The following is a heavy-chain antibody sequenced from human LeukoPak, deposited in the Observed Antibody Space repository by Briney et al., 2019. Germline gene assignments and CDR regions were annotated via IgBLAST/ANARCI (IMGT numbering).Heavy chain of an antibody. CDR2: ISPDGGYI. CDR3: APFSAVTHYYFDY. Sequence: GGSLRLSCAASGFTFSSHSLMWVRQAPGKGLEWVSSISPDGGYIYYADSVKGRFTISRDNAENSLFLQMNSLGAEDTAVYYCAPFSAVTHYYFDYWGQGTLVTVSS. J-gene: IGHJ4*02. V-gene: IGHV3-21*01. D-gene: IGHD6-13*01. CDR1: GFTFSSHS.